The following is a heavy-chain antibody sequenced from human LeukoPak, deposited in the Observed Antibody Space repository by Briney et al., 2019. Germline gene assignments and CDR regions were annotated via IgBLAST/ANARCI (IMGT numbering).Heavy chain of an antibody. V-gene: IGHV1-18*01. J-gene: IGHJ4*02. D-gene: IGHD3-3*01. CDR3: ASDHLEWLGDFDY. CDR2: ISAYNGNT. Sequence: ASVKVSCKPSGYTFTISGISWVRQAPGQGVEWVGWISAYNGNTNYAQKLQGRVTMTTDTTTSTACMELRSLRSDDTAVYYSASDHLEWLGDFDYWGQGTLVTVSS. CDR1: GYTFTISG.